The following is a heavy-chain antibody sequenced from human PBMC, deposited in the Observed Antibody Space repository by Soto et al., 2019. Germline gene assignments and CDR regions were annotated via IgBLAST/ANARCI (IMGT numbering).Heavy chain of an antibody. J-gene: IGHJ3*02. CDR3: ARHGPDYYDSSGQNDAFDI. V-gene: IGHV5-51*01. Sequence: GESLKISCKGSGYRFTSYWIGWVRQMPGKGLEWMGIIYPGDSDTRYSPSFQGQVTISADKSISTAYLQWSSLKASDTAMYYCARHGPDYYDSSGQNDAFDIWGQGTMVTVSS. CDR2: IYPGDSDT. CDR1: GYRFTSYW. D-gene: IGHD3-22*01.